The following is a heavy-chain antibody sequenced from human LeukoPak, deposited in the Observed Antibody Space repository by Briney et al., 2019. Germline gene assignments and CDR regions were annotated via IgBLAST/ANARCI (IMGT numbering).Heavy chain of an antibody. CDR3: AYGDYDC. CDR1: GFTFSTYA. J-gene: IGHJ4*02. D-gene: IGHD4-17*01. CDR2: ISGSGGST. V-gene: IGHV3-23*01. Sequence: GSLRLSCAASGFTFSTYAMNWVRQAPGKGLEWVSTISGSGGSTYYADSVKGRFTISSDNSKNTLYLQMNSLRAEDTAVYYCAYGDYDCWGQGTLVTVSS.